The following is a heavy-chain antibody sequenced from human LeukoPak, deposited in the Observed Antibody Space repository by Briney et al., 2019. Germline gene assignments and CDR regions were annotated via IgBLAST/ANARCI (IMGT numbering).Heavy chain of an antibody. Sequence: SETLSLTCAVYGGSFSGYYWSWIRQPPGKGLEWIGEINHSGSTNYNPSLKSRVTISVDTSKNQFSLNLRSVTAADTAVYYCARLGTATLDYWGQGTLVTVSS. CDR3: ARLGTATLDY. D-gene: IGHD2-21*02. J-gene: IGHJ4*02. V-gene: IGHV4-34*01. CDR2: INHSGST. CDR1: GGSFSGYY.